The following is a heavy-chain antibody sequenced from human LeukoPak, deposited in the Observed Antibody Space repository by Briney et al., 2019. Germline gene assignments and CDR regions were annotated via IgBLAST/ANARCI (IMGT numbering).Heavy chain of an antibody. CDR3: TQTKIRFLEWFIFDY. V-gene: IGHV3-49*04. D-gene: IGHD3-3*01. J-gene: IGHJ4*02. CDR2: IRSKAYGGTT. Sequence: GGPLRLSCTASGFTFGDYAMSWVRQAPGKGLEWVGFIRSKAYGGTTEYAASVKGRFTISRDDSKSIAYLQMNSLKTEDTAVYYCTQTKIRFLEWFIFDYWGQGTLVTVSS. CDR1: GFTFGDYA.